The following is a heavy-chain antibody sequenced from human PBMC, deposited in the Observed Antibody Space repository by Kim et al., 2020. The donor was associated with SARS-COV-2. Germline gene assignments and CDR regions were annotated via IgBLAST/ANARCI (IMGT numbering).Heavy chain of an antibody. D-gene: IGHD6-19*01. CDR2: N. CDR3: AREGWLVGFDY. J-gene: IGHJ4*02. V-gene: IGHV6-1*01. Sequence: NDYAQAVKSRVTHNPNTSKNHFSLQLNSVTPEDTAVYYCAREGWLVGFDYWGQGTLVTVSS.